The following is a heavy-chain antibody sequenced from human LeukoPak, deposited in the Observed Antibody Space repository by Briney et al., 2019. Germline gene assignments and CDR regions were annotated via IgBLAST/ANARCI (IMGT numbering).Heavy chain of an antibody. Sequence: PSETLSLTCTASGGSISSGSYYWSWIRQPAGKGLEWIGRIYTSGSTNYNPSLKSRVTISVDTSKNQFSLKLSSVTAADTAVYYCARLVGYCSGGSCARGAFDIWGQGTMVTVSS. CDR1: GGSISSGSYY. V-gene: IGHV4-61*02. D-gene: IGHD2-15*01. CDR3: ARLVGYCSGGSCARGAFDI. CDR2: IYTSGST. J-gene: IGHJ3*02.